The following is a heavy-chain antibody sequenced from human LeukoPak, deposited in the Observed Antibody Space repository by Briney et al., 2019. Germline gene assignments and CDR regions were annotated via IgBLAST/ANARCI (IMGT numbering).Heavy chain of an antibody. V-gene: IGHV1-46*01. CDR3: AREYCSSTGCSRHYYYYGMDV. Sequence: ASVKVSCKASGYTFTSYYMHWVRQAPGQGLEWMGIINPSGGSTSYAQKFQGRVTMTRDTSTSTVYMELSSLRSEDTAVYYCAREYCSSTGCSRHYYYYGMDVWGKGTTVTVS. D-gene: IGHD2-2*01. CDR1: GYTFTSYY. J-gene: IGHJ6*04. CDR2: INPSGGST.